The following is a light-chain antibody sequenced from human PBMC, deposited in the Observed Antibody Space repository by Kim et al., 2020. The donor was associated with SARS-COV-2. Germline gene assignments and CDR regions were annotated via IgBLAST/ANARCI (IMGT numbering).Light chain of an antibody. CDR3: QSADSSGAYKV. CDR1: TLPKQY. V-gene: IGLV3-25*03. Sequence: SYELTQPPSMSVSPGQTARITCSGATLPKQYAYWYQQKPGQAPVLVIYKDSERPSGIPERFSGSSSGTTVTLSITGVQAEDEADYYCQSADSSGAYKVFG. J-gene: IGLJ3*02. CDR2: KDS.